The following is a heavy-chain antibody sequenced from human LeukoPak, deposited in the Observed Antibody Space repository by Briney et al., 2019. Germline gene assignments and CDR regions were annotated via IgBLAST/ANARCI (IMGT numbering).Heavy chain of an antibody. CDR1: GLSFGDYY. CDR2: ISSTGTTI. J-gene: IGHJ4*02. D-gene: IGHD6-19*01. CDR3: ARGQWLPKYYFDC. Sequence: PGGSLRLSCAASGLSFGDYYMSWIRQAPGKGLERVSYISSTGTTIYHADSVEGRFTISRDNAKNLLYLQMNSLRAEDTAVYYCARGQWLPKYYFDCWGQGTLVTVSS. V-gene: IGHV3-11*04.